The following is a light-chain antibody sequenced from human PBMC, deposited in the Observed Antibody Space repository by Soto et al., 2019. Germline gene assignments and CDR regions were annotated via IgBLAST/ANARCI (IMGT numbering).Light chain of an antibody. CDR2: DAS. V-gene: IGKV1-33*01. J-gene: IGKJ5*01. CDR3: QQHFNLSPT. Sequence: DIQMTQSPSSLSASVGDRVTITCQASQDIRNFLNWYQQKPGKAPKLLISDASSLEAGVPQRFSGSGFGTDFTLAISSLQAEDFATYFCQQHFNLSPTFGPGTRLE. CDR1: QDIRNF.